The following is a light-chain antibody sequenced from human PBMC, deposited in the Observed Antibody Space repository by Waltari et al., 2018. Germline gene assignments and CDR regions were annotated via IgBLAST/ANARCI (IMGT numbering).Light chain of an antibody. J-gene: IGKJ2*01. CDR2: GAS. V-gene: IGKV3D-15*01. Sequence: IVLTQSPGTLSLSPGERATLSCRASQSVSRSLAWYQQKPGQAPKLLIYGASTRATGIPDRFTGSGSGTDFSLTISSLQSEDFAVYYCQQYNNWPPYTFGQGTKLEIK. CDR3: QQYNNWPPYT. CDR1: QSVSRS.